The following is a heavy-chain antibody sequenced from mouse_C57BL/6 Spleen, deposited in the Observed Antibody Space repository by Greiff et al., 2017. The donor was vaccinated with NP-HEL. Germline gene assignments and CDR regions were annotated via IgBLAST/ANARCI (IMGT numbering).Heavy chain of an antibody. J-gene: IGHJ1*03. CDR2: INYDGSST. CDR1: GFTFSDYY. CDR3: AREGALLRYFDV. V-gene: IGHV5-16*01. D-gene: IGHD2-10*01. Sequence: EVQLVESEGGLVQPGSSMKLSCTASGFTFSDYYMAWVRQVPDKGLEWVANINYDGSSTYYLDSLKSRFIISRDNAKNILYLQMSSLKSEDTATYYCAREGALLRYFDVWGTGTTVTVSS.